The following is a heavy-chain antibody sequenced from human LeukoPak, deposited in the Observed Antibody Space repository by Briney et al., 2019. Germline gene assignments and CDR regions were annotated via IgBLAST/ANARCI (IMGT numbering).Heavy chain of an antibody. D-gene: IGHD4-17*01. J-gene: IGHJ4*02. CDR2: IYPGDSDT. CDR3: VRQADGVLDY. Sequence: GESLKISCKGSGYTFTNYWIGWVRQMPGKGLEFMGIIYPGDSDTIYSPSFQGQVTISADKSISTAYLQWSSLKASDTAMYYCVRQADGVLDYWGQGTLVTVSS. CDR1: GYTFTNYW. V-gene: IGHV5-51*01.